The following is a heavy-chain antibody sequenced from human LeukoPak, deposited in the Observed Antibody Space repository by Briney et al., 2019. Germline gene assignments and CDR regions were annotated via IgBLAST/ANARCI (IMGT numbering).Heavy chain of an antibody. J-gene: IGHJ4*02. D-gene: IGHD2-2*01. V-gene: IGHV4-34*01. Sequence: SETLSLTCAVYGGSFSGYYWSWIRQPPGKGLEWIGEINHSGSTNYNPSHKSRVTISVDTSKNQFSLKLSSMTAADTAVYYCARGGDIVVVPAATGNDYWGQGTLVTVSS. CDR1: GGSFSGYY. CDR3: ARGGDIVVVPAATGNDY. CDR2: INHSGST.